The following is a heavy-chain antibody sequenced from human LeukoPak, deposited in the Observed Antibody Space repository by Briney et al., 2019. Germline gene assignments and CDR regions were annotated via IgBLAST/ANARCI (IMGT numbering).Heavy chain of an antibody. J-gene: IGHJ4*02. Sequence: GSLRLSCAASGFTFSSYSMNWIRQPPGKGLEWIGSIYYSGSTYYNPSLKSRVTISVDTSKNQFSLKLGSVTAADTAVYYCARQERWSSLPNWGQGTLVTVSS. D-gene: IGHD3-3*01. CDR1: GFTFSSYS. CDR2: IYYSGST. CDR3: ARQERWSSLPN. V-gene: IGHV4-39*01.